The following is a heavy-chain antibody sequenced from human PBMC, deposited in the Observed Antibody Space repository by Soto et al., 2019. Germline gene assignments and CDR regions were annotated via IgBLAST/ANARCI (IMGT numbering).Heavy chain of an antibody. CDR2: IIPIFGTA. V-gene: IGHV1-69*12. J-gene: IGHJ6*02. CDR3: ARSQYSSSWYSSYYYYYGMDV. Sequence: QVQLVQSGAEVKKPGSSVKVSCKASGGTFSSYAISWVRQAPGQGLEWMGGIIPIFGTANYAQKFQGRVTITADESTSTAYMELSSLRSEDTAVYYCARSQYSSSWYSSYYYYYGMDVWGQGTTVTVSS. D-gene: IGHD6-13*01. CDR1: GGTFSSYA.